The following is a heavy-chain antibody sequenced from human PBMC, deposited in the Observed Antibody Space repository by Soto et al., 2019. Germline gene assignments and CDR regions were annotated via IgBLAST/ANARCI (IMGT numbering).Heavy chain of an antibody. CDR1: GSIFSGYG. CDR2: IRYDGSNI. V-gene: IGHV3-33*01. J-gene: IGHJ4*02. D-gene: IGHD3-3*01. Sequence: QVQLVESGGGVVQPGRSLRLSCAASGSIFSGYGMHWVRQAPGKGLEWVAVIRYDGSNIYYAESVKCRFTISRDNSKNTLYLQMNSLRAEDTAVYYCARDGVGRTVFFGYFDYWGQGALVTVSS. CDR3: ARDGVGRTVFFGYFDY.